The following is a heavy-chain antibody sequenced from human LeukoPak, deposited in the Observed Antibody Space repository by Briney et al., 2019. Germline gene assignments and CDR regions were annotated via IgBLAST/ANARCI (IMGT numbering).Heavy chain of an antibody. CDR1: GGSISSYY. D-gene: IGHD3-10*01. Sequence: KSSETLSLTCTVSGGSISSYYWSWIRQPPGKGLEWIGYIYYSGSTNYNPSLKSRVTISVDTSKNQFSLKLSSVTAADTAVYYCARDGGFGELSGSAFDIWGQGTMVTVSS. CDR2: IYYSGST. V-gene: IGHV4-59*01. CDR3: ARDGGFGELSGSAFDI. J-gene: IGHJ3*02.